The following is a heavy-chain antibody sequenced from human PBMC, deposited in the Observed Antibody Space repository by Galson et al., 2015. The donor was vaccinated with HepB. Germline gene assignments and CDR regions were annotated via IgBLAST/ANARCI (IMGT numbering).Heavy chain of an antibody. Sequence: SVKVSCKASGYTFTSYGISWVRQAPGQGLEWMGWISGYNRNTKYAQKLQGRITMTTDTSTSTASMELRSLRSDDTAVYYCARSGKAAAGTGIDYWGQGTLVTVSS. CDR3: ARSGKAAAGTGIDY. J-gene: IGHJ4*02. V-gene: IGHV1-18*04. D-gene: IGHD6-13*01. CDR2: ISGYNRNT. CDR1: GYTFTSYG.